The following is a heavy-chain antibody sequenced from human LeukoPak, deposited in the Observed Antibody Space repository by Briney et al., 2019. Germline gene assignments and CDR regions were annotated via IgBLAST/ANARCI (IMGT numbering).Heavy chain of an antibody. Sequence: GGSLRLSCAASGLIFSNYAMTWVRQAPGKGLEWVSVVTGSSRYTYYADSVKGRFTISRDNSKNILYLEMNSLRVEGTAIYFFAKARISSTSSSNYWGRGTLVTVSS. CDR1: GLIFSNYA. CDR2: VTGSSRYT. CDR3: AKARISSTSSSNY. D-gene: IGHD2-2*01. J-gene: IGHJ4*02. V-gene: IGHV3-23*01.